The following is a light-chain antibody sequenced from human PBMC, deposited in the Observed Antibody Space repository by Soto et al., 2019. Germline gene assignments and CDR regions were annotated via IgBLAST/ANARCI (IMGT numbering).Light chain of an antibody. CDR1: NLESHY. J-gene: IGLJ2*01. CDR3: QAWDTSAV. Sequence: SYELTQPPSVTVSPGQTVSITCSGDNLESHYVSWYQQKAGQSPVLVIYQDSKRPSWIPARFSGSNSGTTATLTVSGTQALDEADYYCQAWDTSAVFGGGTKLTVL. V-gene: IGLV3-1*01. CDR2: QDS.